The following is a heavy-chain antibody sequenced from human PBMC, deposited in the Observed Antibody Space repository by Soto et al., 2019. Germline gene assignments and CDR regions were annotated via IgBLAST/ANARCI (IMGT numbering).Heavy chain of an antibody. Sequence: GGSLRLSCAASGFTFSDHYMDWVRQAPGKGLEWVGRIKNKANSYTTEYAASVKGRFSISRDDSKDSLYLQMNSLETEDTAVYYCARGPRIIGTLGVDVWGKGTTVTVSS. CDR3: ARGPRIIGTLGVDV. CDR1: GFTFSDHY. CDR2: IKNKANSYTT. V-gene: IGHV3-72*01. D-gene: IGHD1-7*01. J-gene: IGHJ6*04.